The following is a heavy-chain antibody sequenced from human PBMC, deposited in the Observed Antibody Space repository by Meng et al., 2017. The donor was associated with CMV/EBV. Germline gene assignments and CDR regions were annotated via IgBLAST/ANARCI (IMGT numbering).Heavy chain of an antibody. CDR1: GFPSTAHY. CDR2: MRNRAHGYTT. CDR3: ARDSHNYYFAY. V-gene: IGHV3-72*01. J-gene: IGHJ4*02. Sequence: CSPSGFPSTAHYLALFRQAPGKGLESLCRMRNRAHGYTTDYAASVKGRFTFSSDASKASLYLQMSSLKTEDTATYYCARDSHNYYFAYWGQGTLVTVSS. D-gene: IGHD1-1*01.